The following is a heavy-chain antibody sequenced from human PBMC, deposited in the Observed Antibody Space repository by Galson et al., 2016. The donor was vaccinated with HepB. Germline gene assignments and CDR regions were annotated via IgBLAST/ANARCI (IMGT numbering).Heavy chain of an antibody. CDR3: ARDTLPWFEELRDDDLDV. D-gene: IGHD3-10*01. CDR2: IVPLFSTR. CDR1: GGTFSTYA. J-gene: IGHJ3*01. Sequence: SVKVSCKASGGTFSTYAVSWVRQAPGQGLEWMGAIVPLFSTRSYAQKFQGRVSITTDKSTSTAYMELSSLRSADTAVYYCARDTLPWFEELRDDDLDVWGQGTVVVVSS. V-gene: IGHV1-69*05.